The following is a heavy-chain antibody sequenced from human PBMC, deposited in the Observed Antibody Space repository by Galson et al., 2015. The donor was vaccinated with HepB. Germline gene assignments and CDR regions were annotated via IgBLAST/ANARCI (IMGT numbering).Heavy chain of an antibody. CDR3: AKPIFPATYYDFWSGYPPRDAFDI. J-gene: IGHJ3*02. Sequence: SLRLSCAASGFTFSSYAMSWVRQAPGKGLEWVSAISGSGGSTYYTDSVKGRFTISRDNSKNTLYLQMNSLRAEDTAVYYCAKPIFPATYYDFWSGYPPRDAFDIWGQGTMVTVSS. D-gene: IGHD3-3*01. V-gene: IGHV3-23*01. CDR1: GFTFSSYA. CDR2: ISGSGGST.